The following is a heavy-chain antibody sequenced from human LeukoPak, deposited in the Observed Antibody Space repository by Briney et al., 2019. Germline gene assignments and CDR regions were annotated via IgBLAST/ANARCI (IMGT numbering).Heavy chain of an antibody. CDR1: GFTFSSYA. CDR3: AKQRDYYDSSGYYRGYYFDY. V-gene: IGHV3-23*01. J-gene: IGHJ4*02. D-gene: IGHD3-22*01. Sequence: GGSLRLSCADFGFTFSSYAMSWVRQAPGKGLEWVSSISGSSTRTYYADSVKGRFTVSRDNHKNTLYLQMNSLRAEDTAVYYCAKQRDYYDSSGYYRGYYFDYWGQGTLVTVSS. CDR2: ISGSSTRT.